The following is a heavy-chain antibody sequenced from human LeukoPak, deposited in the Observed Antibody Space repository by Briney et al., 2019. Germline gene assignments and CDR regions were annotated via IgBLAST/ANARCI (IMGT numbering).Heavy chain of an antibody. J-gene: IGHJ4*02. Sequence: SETLSLTCAVYGGSFSGYYWSWIRQPPGKGLEWIGEINHSGSTNYNPSLKSRVTISVDTSKNQSSLKLSSVTAADTAVYYCARVSPHYYDSSGLDYWGQGTLVTVSS. D-gene: IGHD3-22*01. V-gene: IGHV4-34*01. CDR3: ARVSPHYYDSSGLDY. CDR1: GGSFSGYY. CDR2: INHSGST.